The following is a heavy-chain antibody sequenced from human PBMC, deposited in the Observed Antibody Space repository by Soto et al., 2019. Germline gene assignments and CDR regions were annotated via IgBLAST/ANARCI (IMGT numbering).Heavy chain of an antibody. V-gene: IGHV4-39*01. D-gene: IGHD2-15*01. CDR3: ARHLVVAATTYNWFDL. J-gene: IGHJ5*02. CDR2: IFYSGST. CDR1: GGSISSSSYY. Sequence: QLQLQESGPGLVKPSETLSLTCTVSGGSISSSSYYWGWIRQLPGKGLEWIGSIFYSGSTYYNPSPRSRVTIYIASSKNQFSLKLSSVTAADTAVYYCARHLVVAATTYNWFDLWGQGTLVTVSS.